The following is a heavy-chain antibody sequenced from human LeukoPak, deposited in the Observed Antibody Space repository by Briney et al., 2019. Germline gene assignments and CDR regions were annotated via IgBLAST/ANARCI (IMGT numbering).Heavy chain of an antibody. CDR3: AKDPGTVTTPLYYMDV. J-gene: IGHJ6*03. CDR2: IWYVGSNK. CDR1: GFTLSSYG. Sequence: PGGSLRLSCAASGFTLSSYGMHWVRQAPGKGLEWVAVIWYVGSNKYYADSVKGRFTISRDNSKNTLYLQMNSLRAEDTAVYYCAKDPGTVTTPLYYMDVWGKGTTVTVSS. V-gene: IGHV3-33*06. D-gene: IGHD4-11*01.